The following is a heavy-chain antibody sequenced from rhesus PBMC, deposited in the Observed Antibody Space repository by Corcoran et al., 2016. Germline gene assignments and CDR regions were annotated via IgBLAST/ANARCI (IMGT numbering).Heavy chain of an antibody. CDR1: GFSISTTGTG. Sequence: QVTLKESGPALVKPTQTLTLTCTFSGFSISTTGTGVGWIRQPPGKALEWLASIYWNDSKYYSTSLKSRLTISKDTSKNQVVLTMTNMDPVDTATYYCARVNTVTLDYWGQGVLVTVSS. J-gene: IGHJ4*01. D-gene: IGHD4-23*01. CDR2: IYWNDSK. CDR3: ARVNTVTLDY. V-gene: IGHV2-95*01.